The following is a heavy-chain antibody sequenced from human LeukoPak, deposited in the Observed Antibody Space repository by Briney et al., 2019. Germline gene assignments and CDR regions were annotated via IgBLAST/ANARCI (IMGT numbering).Heavy chain of an antibody. V-gene: IGHV3-7*01. CDR1: GFTFSSYW. Sequence: GGSLRLSCAAPGFTFSSYWMSWVRQAPGKGLEWVANIKQDGSEKYYVDSVKGRFTISRDNAKNSLYLQMNSLRAEDTAVYYCARGPSGVLYWGQGTLVTVSS. CDR3: ARGPSGVLY. J-gene: IGHJ4*02. D-gene: IGHD2-15*01. CDR2: IKQDGSEK.